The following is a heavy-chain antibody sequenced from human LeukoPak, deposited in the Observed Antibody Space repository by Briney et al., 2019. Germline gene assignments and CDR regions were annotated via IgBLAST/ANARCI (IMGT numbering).Heavy chain of an antibody. CDR1: GFTFSSYW. Sequence: GGSLRLSCAASGFTFSSYWMTWVRQAPGKGLEWVANIKQDGSEKYYVDSVKGRFTISRDNSKNTLYLQMNSLRAEDTAVYYCAKDIATGIFYYYYYMDVWGKGTTVTISS. J-gene: IGHJ6*03. CDR2: IKQDGSEK. D-gene: IGHD6-13*01. V-gene: IGHV3-7*01. CDR3: AKDIATGIFYYYYYMDV.